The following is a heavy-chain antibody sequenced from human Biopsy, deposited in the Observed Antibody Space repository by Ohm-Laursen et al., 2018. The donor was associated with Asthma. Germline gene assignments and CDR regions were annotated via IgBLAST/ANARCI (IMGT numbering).Heavy chain of an antibody. V-gene: IGHV1-69*01. J-gene: IGHJ4*02. CDR1: GGTFNTYV. D-gene: IGHD2-2*01. CDR2: INSVFGTT. Sequence: SSVKVSCKSLGGTFNTYVIGWVRRAPGQGLEWMGGINSVFGTTTYPQKFQDRVTITADDSTSTVYMELSSLRSEDTAVYYCARKAGSCISRTCYSLDFWGQGTLATVSS. CDR3: ARKAGSCISRTCYSLDF.